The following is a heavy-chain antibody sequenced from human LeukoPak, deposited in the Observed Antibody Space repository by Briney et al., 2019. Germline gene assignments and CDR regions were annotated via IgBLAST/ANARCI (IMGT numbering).Heavy chain of an antibody. CDR3: ARDSSGYSPTFYYYYYMDV. J-gene: IGHJ6*03. D-gene: IGHD3-22*01. CDR2: ISSSSSYI. V-gene: IGHV3-21*01. CDR1: GFTFSSYS. Sequence: GGSLRLSCAASGFTFSSYSMNWVRQAPGKGLEWVSSISSSSSYIYYADSVKGRFTISRDNAKNSLYLQMNSLRAEDTAVYYCARDSSGYSPTFYYYYYMDVWGKGTTVTVSS.